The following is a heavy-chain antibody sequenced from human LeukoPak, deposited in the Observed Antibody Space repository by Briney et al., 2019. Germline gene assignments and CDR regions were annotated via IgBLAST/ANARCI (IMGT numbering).Heavy chain of an antibody. CDR2: ICYSGST. V-gene: IGHV4-31*03. Sequence: SETLSLTCTVSGGSISSGGYYWSWIRQHPGKGLEWIGYICYSGSTYSNPSLKSRVTISVDTSKNQFSLKLSSVTAADTAVYYCARGQYYDFWSGYYTQYYYYGVDVWGQGTTVTVSS. CDR3: ARGQYYDFWSGYYTQYYYYGVDV. CDR1: GGSISSGGYY. J-gene: IGHJ6*02. D-gene: IGHD3-3*01.